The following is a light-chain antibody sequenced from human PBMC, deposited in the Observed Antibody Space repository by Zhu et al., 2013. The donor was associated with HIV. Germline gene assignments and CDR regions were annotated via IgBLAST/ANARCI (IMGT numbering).Light chain of an antibody. Sequence: EIVLTQSPGTLSLSPGERATLSCRASQSVNGNYLAWYQQKPNQPPRLLISSASNRPTGIPDRFSGSGSGTDFTLTISRVEPEDFAFYYCHQYGNSPRTFGQGTKMEIK. CDR3: HQYGNSPRT. J-gene: IGKJ1*01. CDR1: QSVNGNY. V-gene: IGKV3-20*01. CDR2: SAS.